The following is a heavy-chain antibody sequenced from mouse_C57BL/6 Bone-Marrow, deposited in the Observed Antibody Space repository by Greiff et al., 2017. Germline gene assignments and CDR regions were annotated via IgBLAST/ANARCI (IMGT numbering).Heavy chain of an antibody. CDR2: IDPSDSYT. Sequence: VQLQQPGTELVKPGASVKLSFKASGYTFTSYWMHWVKQRPGQGLEWIGEIDPSDSYTNYNQKFKGKSTLTVDKSSSTAYMQLSSLTSEDSAVYYCARTLYSNYGAYWGQGSLVTVSA. CDR1: GYTFTSYW. CDR3: ARTLYSNYGAY. J-gene: IGHJ3*01. D-gene: IGHD2-5*01. V-gene: IGHV1-69*01.